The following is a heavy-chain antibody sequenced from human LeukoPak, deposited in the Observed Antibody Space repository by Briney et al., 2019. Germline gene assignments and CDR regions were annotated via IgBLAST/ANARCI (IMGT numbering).Heavy chain of an antibody. J-gene: IGHJ5*01. CDR3: ARGENSGSYFSYFDS. V-gene: IGHV4-34*01. CDR1: GGSFSGHY. D-gene: IGHD3-10*01. Sequence: PSETLSFTCAVYGGSFSGHYWTWIRQPPGKGLEWIGEIDHTGRSTYNPSLTSRVTISKDSSKNQFSLSLGSVIAADTAVYFCARGENSGSYFSYFDSWAQGTPVTVSS. CDR2: IDHTGRS.